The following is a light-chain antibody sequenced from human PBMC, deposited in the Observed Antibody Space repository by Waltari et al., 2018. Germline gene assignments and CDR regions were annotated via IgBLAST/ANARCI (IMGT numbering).Light chain of an antibody. J-gene: IGKJ1*01. CDR1: QSVSSY. CDR2: EAS. CDR3: QRSNWPAT. Sequence: EIVLTQSPATLSLSPGERATLSCRASQSVSSYLAWYQQKPGQAPRLLIYEASNRATGIPARFSGSGSGTDFTLTISSLEPEDFAVYYCQRSNWPATFGQGTKVEIK. V-gene: IGKV3-11*01.